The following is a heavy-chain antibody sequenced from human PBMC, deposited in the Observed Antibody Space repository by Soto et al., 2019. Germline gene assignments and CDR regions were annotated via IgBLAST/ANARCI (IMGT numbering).Heavy chain of an antibody. CDR1: GGTFTSYA. CDR2: IIPIFGTA. CDR3: ARDVYSYGSYYYYGMDV. Sequence: SVKVSCKASGGTFTSYAISWVRQAPGQGLEWMGGIIPIFGTANYAQKFQGRVTITADESTSTAYMELSSLRSEDTAVYYCARDVYSYGSYYYYGMDVWGQGTTVTVSS. D-gene: IGHD5-18*01. V-gene: IGHV1-69*13. J-gene: IGHJ6*02.